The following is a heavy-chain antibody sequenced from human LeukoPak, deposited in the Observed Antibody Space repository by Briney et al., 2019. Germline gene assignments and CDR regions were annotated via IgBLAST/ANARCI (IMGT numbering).Heavy chain of an antibody. D-gene: IGHD4-11*01. CDR1: GCTFTGYY. Sequence: TSVKVSCKASGCTFTGYYIYWVRQAPGQGLEWMGWINPNSGDTDYTQKFQGRVTMTRDTSISTAYMELSRLRSDDTAVYYCARDYSRYFDFWGQGTLVTVSS. CDR3: ARDYSRYFDF. J-gene: IGHJ4*02. V-gene: IGHV1-2*02. CDR2: INPNSGDT.